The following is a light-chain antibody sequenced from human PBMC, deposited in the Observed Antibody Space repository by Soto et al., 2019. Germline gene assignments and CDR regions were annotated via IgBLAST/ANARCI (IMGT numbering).Light chain of an antibody. V-gene: IGKV1-39*01. CDR3: QQSDSTLSIS. CDR1: ESINRH. CDR2: AAS. Sequence: DIQMTQSPSSLSASVGDRVTITCRASESINRHLNWYQQKPGKAPKHLIYAASSLQNGVPSRSSGSGSGTDFTLTIINLQPEDSATYYCQQSDSTLSISFGQGTRLEIK. J-gene: IGKJ5*01.